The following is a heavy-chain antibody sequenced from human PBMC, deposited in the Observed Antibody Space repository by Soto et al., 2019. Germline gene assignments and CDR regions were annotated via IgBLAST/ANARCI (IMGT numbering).Heavy chain of an antibody. CDR1: GGSFSGYY. V-gene: IGHV4-34*01. CDR3: ARGYSSGWYNWFDP. D-gene: IGHD6-19*01. Sequence: QVQLQQWGAGLLKPSETLSLTCAVYGGSFSGYYWSWIRQPPGKGLVWIGEINHSGSTNYNPSLKSRVTISVDTSENQFSLKLSSVTAADTAVYYCARGYSSGWYNWFDPWGQGTLVTVSS. CDR2: INHSGST. J-gene: IGHJ5*02.